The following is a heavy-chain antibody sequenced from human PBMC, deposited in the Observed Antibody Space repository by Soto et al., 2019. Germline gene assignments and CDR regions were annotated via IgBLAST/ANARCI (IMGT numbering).Heavy chain of an antibody. J-gene: IGHJ4*02. CDR3: ARPDGATYNCRY. D-gene: IGHD1-1*01. V-gene: IGHV3-23*01. CDR2: ISTTGGST. CDR1: GFTFNAYS. Sequence: DVQLLESGGSLVQPGGSLRLSCAASGFTFNAYSLSWVRQAPGKGLEWVSAISTTGGSTYYADSVKGRFTISRDNSQNTLSLQMNSLRAEDTAVYYCARPDGATYNCRYWGQGTLVTVSS.